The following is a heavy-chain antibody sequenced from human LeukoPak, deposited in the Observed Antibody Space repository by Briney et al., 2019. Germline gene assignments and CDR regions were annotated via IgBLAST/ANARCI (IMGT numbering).Heavy chain of an antibody. D-gene: IGHD4-17*01. CDR1: GFTFSSYA. V-gene: IGHV3-23*01. CDR3: AKDRHDYGDYYNWFDP. CDR2: ISGSGGST. Sequence: GGSLRLSCAASGFTFSSYAMSWVRQAPGKGLEWVSAISGSGGSTYYADSVKGRFTISGDNSKNTLYLQMNSLRAEDTAVYYCAKDRHDYGDYYNWFDPWGQGTLVTVSS. J-gene: IGHJ5*02.